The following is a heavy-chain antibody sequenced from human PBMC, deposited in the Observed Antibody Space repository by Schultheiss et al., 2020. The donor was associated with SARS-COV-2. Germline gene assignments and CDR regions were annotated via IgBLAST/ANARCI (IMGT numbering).Heavy chain of an antibody. D-gene: IGHD6-13*01. Sequence: GGSLRLSCVTSGFSFSGSGIYWVRQASGKGLEWVSAISGSGGSTYYADSVKGRFTISRDNSKNTLYLQMNSLRAEDTAVYYCARGSSHTRIAAAESDFDYWGQGTLVTVSS. CDR3: ARGSSHTRIAAAESDFDY. CDR2: ISGSGGST. CDR1: GFSFSGSG. J-gene: IGHJ4*02. V-gene: IGHV3-23*01.